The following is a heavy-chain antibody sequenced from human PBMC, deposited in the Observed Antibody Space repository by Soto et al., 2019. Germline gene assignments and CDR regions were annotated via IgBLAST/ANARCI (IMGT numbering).Heavy chain of an antibody. J-gene: IGHJ2*01. CDR1: GGSISSGGYY. Sequence: QVQLQESGPGLVKPSQTLSLTCTVSGGSISSGGYYWSWIRQHPGKGLEWIGYIYYSGSTYYNPTLRGRVTISVDTSKSQFSLKLSSVTAAATAVYYCARDLGYSYGFRWYFDLWGRGTLVTVSS. D-gene: IGHD5-18*01. V-gene: IGHV4-31*03. CDR2: IYYSGST. CDR3: ARDLGYSYGFRWYFDL.